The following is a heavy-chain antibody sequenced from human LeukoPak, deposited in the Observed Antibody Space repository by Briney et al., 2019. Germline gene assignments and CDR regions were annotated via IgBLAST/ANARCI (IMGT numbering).Heavy chain of an antibody. CDR1: GFTFSSYS. D-gene: IGHD2-15*01. CDR3: ARDLVGMGRAFDI. J-gene: IGHJ3*02. V-gene: IGHV3-21*01. CDR2: ISSSSSYI. Sequence: GGSLRLSCAASGFTFSSYSMNWVRQAPGKGLEWVSSISSSSSYIYYADSVKGRFTISRDNAKNSLYLQMNSLRAEDTAVYYCARDLVGMGRAFDIWGQGTMLTVSS.